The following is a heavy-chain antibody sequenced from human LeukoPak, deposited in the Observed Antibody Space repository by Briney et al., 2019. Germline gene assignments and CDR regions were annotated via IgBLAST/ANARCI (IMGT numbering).Heavy chain of an antibody. CDR2: VKGDGRTT. Sequence: GGSLKLSCAASGLTFSDFWMHWVRQPPGKGLVWVALVKGDGRTTIYADSVKGRFTISRDNAKNTLYLQMNSLRADDSGVYYCATGHSYGYDYWGQGVLVTVSS. CDR1: GLTFSDFW. CDR3: ATGHSYGYDY. V-gene: IGHV3-74*01. D-gene: IGHD5-18*01. J-gene: IGHJ4*02.